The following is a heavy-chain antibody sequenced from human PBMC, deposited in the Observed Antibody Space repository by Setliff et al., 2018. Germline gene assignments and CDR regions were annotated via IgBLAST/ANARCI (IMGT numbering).Heavy chain of an antibody. J-gene: IGHJ4*02. CDR2: IYYSGST. V-gene: IGHV4-34*01. CDR3: ARQTGVHLVDY. CDR1: GGSFSGYY. Sequence: PSETLSLTCAVYGGSFSGYYWSWIRQPPGKGLEWIGSIYYSGSTYYNPSLKRRVTISVDTSKNQFSLKLSSVTAADTSVYYWARQTGVHLVDYWCQGTLVTV. D-gene: IGHD2-8*02.